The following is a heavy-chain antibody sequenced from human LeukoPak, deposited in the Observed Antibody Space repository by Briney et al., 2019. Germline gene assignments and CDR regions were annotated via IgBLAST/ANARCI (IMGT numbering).Heavy chain of an antibody. Sequence: ASVKVSCKASGYTFTGYYMHWVRQAPGQGLAWMGWINPNSGGTNYAQKFQGRVTMTRDTSISTAYMELSRLRSDDTAVYHCARGPLGGISLSLYWGQGTLVTVSS. D-gene: IGHD3-16*01. CDR3: ARGPLGGISLSLY. J-gene: IGHJ4*02. CDR1: GYTFTGYY. CDR2: INPNSGGT. V-gene: IGHV1-2*02.